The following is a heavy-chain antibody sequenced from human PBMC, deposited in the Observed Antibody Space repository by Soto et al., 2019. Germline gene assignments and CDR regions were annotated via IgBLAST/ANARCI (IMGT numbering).Heavy chain of an antibody. Sequence: SVKVSCKASGGTFSSYTISWVRQAPGQGLEWMGRIIPILGIANYAQKFQGRVTITADKSTSTAYMELSSLRSEDTAVYYCASGRRDVLLWFGESDYYMDVWGKGTTVTVSS. J-gene: IGHJ6*03. CDR2: IIPILGIA. CDR3: ASGRRDVLLWFGESDYYMDV. V-gene: IGHV1-69*02. D-gene: IGHD3-10*01. CDR1: GGTFSSYT.